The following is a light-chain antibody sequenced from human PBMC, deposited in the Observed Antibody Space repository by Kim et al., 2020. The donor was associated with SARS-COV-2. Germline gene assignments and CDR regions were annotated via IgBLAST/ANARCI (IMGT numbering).Light chain of an antibody. CDR3: QQYTNLPLT. J-gene: IGKJ4*01. CDR2: GAS. CDR1: QTISSN. V-gene: IGKV3-15*01. Sequence: EIVMTQSPATLSVSPGERATLSCRASQTISSNLAWYQQKPGQAPRLLIFGASTRATGIPARFSGSGSGTEFTLTFSSLQSEDSAVYYCQQYTNLPLTVGGGTKVDIK.